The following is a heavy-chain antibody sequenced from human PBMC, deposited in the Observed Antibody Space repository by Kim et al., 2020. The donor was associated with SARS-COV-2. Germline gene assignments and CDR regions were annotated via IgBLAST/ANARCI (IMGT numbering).Heavy chain of an antibody. V-gene: IGHV3-7*01. D-gene: IGHD7-27*01. CDR3: AKEHWGPEY. CDR1: GFSFRTYW. Sequence: GGSLRLSCVASGFSFRTYWMTWVRQAPGKGLEWVANINQDGTKKNYGDSVKGRFTISRDNAKKSLFVQLNSLRVEDTAVYYCAKEHWGPEYWGQGTLVTVSS. CDR2: INQDGTKK. J-gene: IGHJ4*02.